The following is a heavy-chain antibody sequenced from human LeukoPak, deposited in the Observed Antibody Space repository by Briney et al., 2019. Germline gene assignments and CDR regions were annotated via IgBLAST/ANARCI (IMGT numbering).Heavy chain of an antibody. CDR3: ARLMTHYFDY. CDR2: INHSGST. V-gene: IGHV4-34*01. Sequence: PSETLSLTCAVYGGSFSGYYWSWIRQPPGKGLEWIGEINHSGSTNYNPSLKSRVTISVDTSKNQFSLKLSSVTAADTAVYYCARLMTHYFDYWGQGTLVTVSS. J-gene: IGHJ4*02. CDR1: GGSFSGYY.